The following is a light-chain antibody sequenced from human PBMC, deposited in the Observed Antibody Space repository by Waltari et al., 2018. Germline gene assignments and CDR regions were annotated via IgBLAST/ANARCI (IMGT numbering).Light chain of an antibody. Sequence: QSVLTQPPSTSGAPGQKVTIPCTGGSSNFGAGYDVHRYQQFPGTAPKLLIFGNTNRPAGVPGRFSGSRSGTSASLAITGLQSEDEAVYYCQSFDSSLSASVFGGGTKLTVL. CDR1: SSNFGAGYD. CDR2: GNT. V-gene: IGLV1-40*01. J-gene: IGLJ3*02. CDR3: QSFDSSLSASV.